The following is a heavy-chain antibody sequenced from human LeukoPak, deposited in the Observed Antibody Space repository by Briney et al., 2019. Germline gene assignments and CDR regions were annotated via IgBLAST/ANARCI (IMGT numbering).Heavy chain of an antibody. CDR1: GGSISSYY. Sequence: KASETLSLNCTVSGGSISSYYWSWIRQPAGKGLVWIGRIFTSGSTNYNPSLKSGVTMSVDTSKTPFSMKRSSVTAADTAVYYCARESGVMVTCGGVINNWFDTWGQGTLVTVAS. V-gene: IGHV4-4*07. D-gene: IGHD3-16*02. J-gene: IGHJ5*02. CDR2: IFTSGST. CDR3: ARESGVMVTCGGVINNWFDT.